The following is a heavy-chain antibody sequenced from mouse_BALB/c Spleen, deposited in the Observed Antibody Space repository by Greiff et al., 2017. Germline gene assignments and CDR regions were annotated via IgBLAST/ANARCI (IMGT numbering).Heavy chain of an antibody. Sequence: DVQLQESGPSLVKPSQSLSLTCTVTGYSITSDYAWNWIRQFPGNKLEWMGYISYSGSTSYNPSLKSRISITRDTSKNQFFLQLNSVTTEDTATYYCARNLDYDGYSWFAYWGQGTLVTVSA. V-gene: IGHV3-2*02. J-gene: IGHJ3*01. CDR2: ISYSGST. CDR3: ARNLDYDGYSWFAY. CDR1: GYSITSDYA. D-gene: IGHD2-3*01.